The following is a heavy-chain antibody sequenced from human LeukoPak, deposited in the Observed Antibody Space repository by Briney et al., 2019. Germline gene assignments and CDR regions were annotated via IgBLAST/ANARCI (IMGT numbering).Heavy chain of an antibody. Sequence: SETLSLTCTVSGGSITSGSYYWGWIRQPPGKGLEWIGSIYYSGSTYYSPSLESRITISLDTSKNQFSLKLYSVTAADTAVYYCARDKTFEVVNYFDYWGQGTLVTVSS. D-gene: IGHD2-15*01. CDR1: GGSITSGSYY. CDR2: IYYSGST. J-gene: IGHJ4*02. V-gene: IGHV4-39*07. CDR3: ARDKTFEVVNYFDY.